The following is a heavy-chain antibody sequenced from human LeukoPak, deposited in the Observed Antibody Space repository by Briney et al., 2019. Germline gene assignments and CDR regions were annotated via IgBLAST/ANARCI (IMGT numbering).Heavy chain of an antibody. J-gene: IGHJ6*02. Sequence: KPSETLSLTCTVSGDSISSYYWSWIRQPPGKGLEWIGYIYYSGSTNYNPSLKSRVTISVDTSKNQFSLKLSSVTAADTAVYYCARGGSSVVVVAATYYYYGMDVWGQGTTVTVSS. CDR1: GDSISSYY. CDR2: IYYSGST. V-gene: IGHV4-59*01. D-gene: IGHD2-15*01. CDR3: ARGGSSVVVVAATYYYYGMDV.